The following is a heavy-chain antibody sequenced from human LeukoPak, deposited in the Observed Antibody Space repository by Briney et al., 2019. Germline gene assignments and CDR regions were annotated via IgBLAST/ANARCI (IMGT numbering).Heavy chain of an antibody. CDR1: GGSFSGYN. CDR2: INHSGST. Sequence: SETLSLTSAVYGGSFSGYNWSWIRQPPGMVLEWIWEINHSGSTNYNPSLKIRVTISVDTSKNQFSLKLSSVTAADTAVYYCARGRITMIVVVVTDPPHYYFDYWGQGTLVTVSS. J-gene: IGHJ4*02. CDR3: ARGRITMIVVVVTDPPHYYFDY. D-gene: IGHD3-22*01. V-gene: IGHV4-34*01.